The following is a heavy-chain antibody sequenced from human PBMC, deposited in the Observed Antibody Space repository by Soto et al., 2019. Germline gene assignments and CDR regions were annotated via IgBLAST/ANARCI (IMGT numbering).Heavy chain of an antibody. CDR2: IFPSDSDT. D-gene: IGHD3-22*01. CDR3: ARKDKSGYFNWFDP. J-gene: IGHJ5*02. CDR1: GYKFTSSW. Sequence: PGESLKISCRTSGYKFTSSWIAWVRQMPGKGLEWMGIIFPSDSDTRYSPSFQGQVTISADGSTSTVFLQWASLKASDTVVYFCARKDKSGYFNWFDPWGQGTLVTVSS. V-gene: IGHV5-51*01.